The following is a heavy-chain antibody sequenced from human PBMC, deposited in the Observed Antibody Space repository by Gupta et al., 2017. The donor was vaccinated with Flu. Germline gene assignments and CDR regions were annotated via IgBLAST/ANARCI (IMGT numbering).Heavy chain of an antibody. V-gene: IGHV4-59*08. Sequence: SSYYWSWIRQPPGKGLEWVASIYYSRTTNHNPSLKSRVTISVDTSKNPFSLKRRSVTAADTAVYYGARHDYSNFPADYWGQGTLVTVSS. CDR1: SSYY. J-gene: IGHJ4*02. CDR2: IYYSRTT. D-gene: IGHD4-4*01. CDR3: ARHDYSNFPADY.